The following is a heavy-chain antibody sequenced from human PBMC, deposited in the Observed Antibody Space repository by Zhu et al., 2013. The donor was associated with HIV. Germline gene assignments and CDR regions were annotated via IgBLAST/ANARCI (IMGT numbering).Heavy chain of an antibody. J-gene: IGHJ5*02. D-gene: IGHD3-10*01. V-gene: IGHV1-8*01. CDR3: AREGVERLSAVIDV. Sequence: VQLVQSGAEVKNPGASVKVSCKTSGYTFTSHDINWVRQAPGQGLEWMGWMDPNSGKTGYAQKFQDRVTMTRDTSIGTAYMELSSLRSEDTAVYYCAREGVERLSAVIDVWGLGTLVTVSS. CDR2: MDPNSGKT. CDR1: GYTFTSHD.